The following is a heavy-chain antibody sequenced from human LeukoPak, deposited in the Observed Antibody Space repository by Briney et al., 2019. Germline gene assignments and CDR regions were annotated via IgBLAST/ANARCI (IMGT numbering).Heavy chain of an antibody. CDR2: ISGTSTNI. V-gene: IGHV3-21*01. J-gene: IGHJ4*02. CDR3: ARDDPSMIAALHY. CDR1: GFTFSDYR. D-gene: IGHD6-6*01. Sequence: GESLRLSCAASGFTFSDYRMNWVRQAPGKGLEWVSSISGTSTNIYYADSVKGRFTISRDNAKNSVYLQMNSLRAEDTAVYYCARDDPSMIAALHYWGQGTLVTVSS.